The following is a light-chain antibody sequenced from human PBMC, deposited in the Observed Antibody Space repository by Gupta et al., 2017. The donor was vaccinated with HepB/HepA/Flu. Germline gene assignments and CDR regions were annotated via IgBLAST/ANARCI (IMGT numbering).Light chain of an antibody. CDR2: STN. CDR3: VLYMGSGIWV. V-gene: IGLV8-61*01. CDR1: SGSVSTSYY. Sequence: QTVVTQEPSFSVSPGGTVTLTCGLGSGSVSTSYYPSWYQQTPGQPPRTLIYSTNTRSSGVPDRFSGSIRGNKAALTITGAQADDESDYYCVLYMGSGIWVFGGGTKLTVL. J-gene: IGLJ3*02.